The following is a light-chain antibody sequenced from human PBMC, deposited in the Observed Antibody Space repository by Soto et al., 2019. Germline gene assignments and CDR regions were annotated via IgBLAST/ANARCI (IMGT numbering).Light chain of an antibody. CDR3: QQSYSTLTWT. V-gene: IGKV1-39*01. CDR2: AAS. J-gene: IGKJ1*01. CDR1: QSISSY. Sequence: DIQMTQSPSSLSASVGDSVTITCRASQSISSYLNWYQYKPGKAXKLLIYAASSLQSGVPSRFSGSGSGTDFTLTISSLQPEDFANYYCQQSYSTLTWTFGQGTKVDIK.